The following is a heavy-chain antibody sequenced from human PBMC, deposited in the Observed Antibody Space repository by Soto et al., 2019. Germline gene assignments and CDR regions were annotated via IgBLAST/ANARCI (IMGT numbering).Heavy chain of an antibody. V-gene: IGHV1-3*05. J-gene: IGHJ4*02. CDR3: ARAVAVAADFDY. CDR1: GYTFTGYA. D-gene: IGHD6-19*01. CDR2: INAGNGNT. Sequence: QVQLVQSGAEEKKPGASVKVSCKASGYTFTGYAMHWVRQAPGQRLEWMGWINAGNGNTKYSQKFQGRVTITRVTSASTAYMELSSLRSEDTAVYYCARAVAVAADFDYWGQGTLVTVSS.